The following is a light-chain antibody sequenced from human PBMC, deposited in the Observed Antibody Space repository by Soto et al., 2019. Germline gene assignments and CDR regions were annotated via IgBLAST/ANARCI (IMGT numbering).Light chain of an antibody. CDR2: GNS. CDR1: SSNIGAGYD. J-gene: IGLJ2*01. V-gene: IGLV1-40*01. CDR3: QSYDSSLSGHVV. Sequence: QSVLTQPPSVSGAPGQRVTISCTGSSSNIGAGYDVHWYQQLPGTAPKLLIYGNSNRPSGVPDRFSGSKSCTSAALAITVLQAEDESDYYCQSYDSSLSGHVVFGGGTNLTVL.